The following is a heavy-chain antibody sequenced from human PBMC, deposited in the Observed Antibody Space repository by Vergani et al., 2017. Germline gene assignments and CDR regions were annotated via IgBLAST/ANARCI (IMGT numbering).Heavy chain of an antibody. CDR2: IYPGDSDT. J-gene: IGHJ3*02. CDR3: ARHDMVRGVTEEDAFDI. V-gene: IGHV5-51*01. Sequence: EVQLVQSGAEVKKPGESLKISCKGSGYSFTSYWIGWVRQMPGKGLEWMGIIYPGDSDTRYSPSFQGQVTISADKSSSTAYLQWSSLKASDTAMYYCARHDMVRGVTEEDAFDIWGQGTMVTVSS. D-gene: IGHD3-10*01. CDR1: GYSFTSYW.